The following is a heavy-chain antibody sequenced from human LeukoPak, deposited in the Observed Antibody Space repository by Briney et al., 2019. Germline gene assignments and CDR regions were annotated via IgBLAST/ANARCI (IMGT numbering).Heavy chain of an antibody. CDR2: INLKSGGT. V-gene: IGHV1-2*02. CDR3: ARDRITDCSTTSCTIANWFDP. J-gene: IGHJ5*02. CDR1: GYTFTGYS. D-gene: IGHD2-2*01. Sequence: ASVKVSCKASGYTFTGYSIHWVRQAPGQGLEWMGWINLKSGGTNYAQKFQARVTMTRDTSIDTAYMELSRLTSDDTAVYYCARDRITDCSTTSCTIANWFDPWGQGTLVTVSS.